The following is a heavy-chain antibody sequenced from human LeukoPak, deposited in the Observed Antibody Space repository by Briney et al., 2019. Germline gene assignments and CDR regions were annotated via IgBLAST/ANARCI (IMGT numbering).Heavy chain of an antibody. V-gene: IGHV3-11*01. D-gene: IGHD6-19*01. J-gene: IGHJ4*02. CDR2: ISSSGSTI. CDR1: GFSFSDYY. Sequence: GGSPRLSCAASGFSFSDYYMSWIRQAPGKGLEWVSYISSSGSTIYYADSMKGRFTISRDNAKNSVFLQMSSLRADDTAVYYCARAAGYNSGWFDYWGQGTLVTVSS. CDR3: ARAAGYNSGWFDY.